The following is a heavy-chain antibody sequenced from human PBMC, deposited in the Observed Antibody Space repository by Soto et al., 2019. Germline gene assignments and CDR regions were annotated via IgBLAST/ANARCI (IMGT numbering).Heavy chain of an antibody. Sequence: QVQLVESGGGVVQPWRSLRLSCAASGFTFRRYGMYWARQGPGKGLEWVAVIWYDGSNKVYADSVKGRFTISKNNSKNRLYLQMNSMIAEEAAVYYSARDLPGDDGALDSWGQGTMVTVSS. V-gene: IGHV3-33*01. CDR1: GFTFRRYG. CDR3: ARDLPGDDGALDS. J-gene: IGHJ3*01. D-gene: IGHD4-17*01. CDR2: IWYDGSNK.